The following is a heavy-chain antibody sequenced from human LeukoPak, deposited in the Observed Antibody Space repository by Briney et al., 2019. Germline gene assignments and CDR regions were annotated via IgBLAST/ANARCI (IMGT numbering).Heavy chain of an antibody. V-gene: IGHV1-18*01. Sequence: ASVKVSCKASGYTFTSFGVTWVRQAPGQGLEWMGWISAYNGHTNYAQKLQGRVTMTTDTSTSTAYMELSSLRSEDTAVYYCAGDSSGWRYWGQGTLVTVSS. CDR3: AGDSSGWRY. J-gene: IGHJ4*02. CDR2: ISAYNGHT. CDR1: GYTFTSFG. D-gene: IGHD6-19*01.